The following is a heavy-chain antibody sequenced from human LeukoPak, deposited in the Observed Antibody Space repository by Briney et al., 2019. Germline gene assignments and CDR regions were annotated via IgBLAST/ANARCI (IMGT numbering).Heavy chain of an antibody. D-gene: IGHD2/OR15-2a*01. CDR3: ARLLSPGWFDP. CDR1: GGSFSGYY. V-gene: IGHV4-34*01. CDR2: INHSGST. J-gene: IGHJ5*02. Sequence: SETLSLTCAVYGGSFSGYYWSWIRQPPGKGLEWIGEINHSGSTNYNPSLKSRVTISVDTSKNQFSLKLSPVTAADTAVYYCARLLSPGWFDPWGQGTLVTVSS.